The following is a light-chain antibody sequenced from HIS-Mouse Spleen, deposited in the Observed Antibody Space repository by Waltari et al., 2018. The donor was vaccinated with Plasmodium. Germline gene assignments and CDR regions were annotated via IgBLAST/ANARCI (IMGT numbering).Light chain of an antibody. CDR1: ALPKKY. CDR2: EDS. CDR3: YSTDSSGNHRV. V-gene: IGLV3-10*01. Sequence: SYELTQPPSVSVSPGQTARIPCSGDALPKKYASWYQQKSGQAPVLVIHEDSKRPSGIPERFSGSSSGTMATLTISGAQVEDEADYYCYSTDSSGNHRVFGGGTKLTVL. J-gene: IGLJ3*02.